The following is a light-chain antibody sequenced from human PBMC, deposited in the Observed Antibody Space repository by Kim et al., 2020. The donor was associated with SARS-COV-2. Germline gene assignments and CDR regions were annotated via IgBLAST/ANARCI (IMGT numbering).Light chain of an antibody. V-gene: IGKV3-20*01. CDR1: QSVSSSY. J-gene: IGKJ2*01. CDR2: GAA. Sequence: LSPGERATLSCRASQSVSSSYLAWYQQKPGQAPRLLIYGAASRATGIPDRFSGSGSGTDFTLTISRLEPEDFAVYYCQQYGSSPLTFGQGTKLEI. CDR3: QQYGSSPLT.